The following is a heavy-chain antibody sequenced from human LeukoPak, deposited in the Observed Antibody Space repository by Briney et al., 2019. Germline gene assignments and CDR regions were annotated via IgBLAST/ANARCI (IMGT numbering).Heavy chain of an antibody. D-gene: IGHD3-22*01. V-gene: IGHV4-39*01. J-gene: IGHJ4*02. CDR1: GGSISSSSYY. CDR3: ARHTLYDSSGYYEGNFDY. CDR2: SYYSGST. Sequence: SETLSLTCIVAGGSISSSSYYWGWIRQPPGKGLEWIGSSYYSGSTYYNPSLKGRVTISVDTSKNQFSLKLSSVTAADTAVYYCARHTLYDSSGYYEGNFDYWGQGTLVTVSS.